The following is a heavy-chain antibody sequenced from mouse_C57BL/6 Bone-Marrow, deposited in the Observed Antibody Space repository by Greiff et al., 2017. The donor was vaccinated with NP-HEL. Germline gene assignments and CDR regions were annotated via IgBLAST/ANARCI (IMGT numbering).Heavy chain of an antibody. CDR1: GYTFTDYE. V-gene: IGHV1-15*01. CDR2: IDPETGGT. Sequence: VQLQQSGAELVRPGASVTLSCKASGYTFTDYEMHWVKQTPVHGLEWIGAIDPETGGTAYNQKFKGKAILTADKSSSTGYMELRSLTSEDSAVYYCTRSPTGTKYAMDYWGQGTSVTVSS. D-gene: IGHD4-1*02. J-gene: IGHJ4*01. CDR3: TRSPTGTKYAMDY.